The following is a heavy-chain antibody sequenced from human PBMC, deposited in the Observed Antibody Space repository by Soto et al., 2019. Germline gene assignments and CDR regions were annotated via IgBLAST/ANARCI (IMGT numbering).Heavy chain of an antibody. CDR1: GFTVSSYW. J-gene: IGHJ6*02. CDR2: INSDGSST. Sequence: PGGSLRLSCAAFGFTVSSYWMHWVRQAPGKGLVWVSRINSDGSSTSYADSVKGRFTISRDNAMNTLYLQMNSLRAEDTAVYYCARAGGSGSYRILSWYGMDVWGQGTTVTVSS. V-gene: IGHV3-74*01. D-gene: IGHD3-10*01. CDR3: ARAGGSGSYRILSWYGMDV.